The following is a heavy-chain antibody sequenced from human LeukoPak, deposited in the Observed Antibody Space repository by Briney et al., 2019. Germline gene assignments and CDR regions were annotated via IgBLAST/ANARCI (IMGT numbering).Heavy chain of an antibody. V-gene: IGHV1-2*02. CDR2: INPNSGGT. Sequence: ASVKVSCKASGYTFTGYYMHWVRQAPGQGLEWMGWINPNSGGTNCAQKFQGRVTMTRDTSISTAYMELSRLRSDDTAVYYCARDREPSHDAFDIWGQGTMVTVSS. CDR3: ARDREPSHDAFDI. J-gene: IGHJ3*02. CDR1: GYTFTGYY. D-gene: IGHD1-26*01.